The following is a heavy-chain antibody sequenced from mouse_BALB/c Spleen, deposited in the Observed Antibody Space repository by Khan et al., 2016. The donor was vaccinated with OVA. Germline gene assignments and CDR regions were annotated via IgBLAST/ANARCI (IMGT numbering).Heavy chain of an antibody. J-gene: IGHJ4*01. CDR3: ARWFDGYSSLCGMDY. D-gene: IGHD2-3*01. CDR1: GFSFTSYG. CDR2: IWSDGST. Sequence: VKLLESGPGLVAPAQCLYITCTVSGFSFTSYGVHWVRQPPGKGLEWLAVIWSDGSTNYNSVLKSRLSISKDNFKSQVFIKMNNLQTDDTAIYYCARWFDGYSSLCGMDYWGQGTSVTVSS. V-gene: IGHV2-6*02.